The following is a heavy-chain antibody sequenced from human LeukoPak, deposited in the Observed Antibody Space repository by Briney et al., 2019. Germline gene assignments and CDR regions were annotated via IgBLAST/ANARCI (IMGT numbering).Heavy chain of an antibody. CDR1: GGSISSSSYY. J-gene: IGHJ6*02. D-gene: IGHD3-10*01. CDR3: ASQLYYYGSGSYYPV. V-gene: IGHV4-39*01. Sequence: SETLSLTCTVSGGSISSSSYYWGWIRQPPGKGLEWIGSIYYSGSTYYNPSLKSRVTISVDTSKNLFSLKLSSVTAADTAVYYCASQLYYYGSGSYYPVWGQGTTVTVSS. CDR2: IYYSGST.